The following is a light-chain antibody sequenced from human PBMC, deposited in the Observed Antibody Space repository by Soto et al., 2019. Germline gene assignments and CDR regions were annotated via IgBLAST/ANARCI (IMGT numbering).Light chain of an antibody. Sequence: VLTQPPSVSAAPGQKVNISFFGSSSNIGGNYVSWYQQLRGTLPKLHIYDDNKRPSCIPDRSAGSKSGTSPTLGITGVQTGDDDDYYCGAWDSSLSPSLFGTGT. CDR1: SSNIGGNY. J-gene: IGLJ1*01. CDR3: GAWDSSLSPSL. V-gene: IGLV1-51*01. CDR2: DDN.